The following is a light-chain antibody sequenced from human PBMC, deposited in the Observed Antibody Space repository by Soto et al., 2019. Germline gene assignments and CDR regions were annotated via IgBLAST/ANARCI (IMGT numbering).Light chain of an antibody. V-gene: IGKV3-20*01. CDR1: LTISDNY. J-gene: IGKJ1*01. CDR2: GAS. CDR3: QQYSMAPLT. Sequence: EIVLTHSPGTLSLSPGERATLSCRASLTISDNYLAWYQQKAGQAARLVIFGASRRATGIPHRFSASGSGTDFPLTTSRLEPEDFAVYYCQQYSMAPLTFGQGTKVDIK.